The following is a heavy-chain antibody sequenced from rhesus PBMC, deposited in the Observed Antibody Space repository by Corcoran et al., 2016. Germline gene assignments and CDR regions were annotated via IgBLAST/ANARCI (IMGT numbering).Heavy chain of an antibody. V-gene: IGHV3S5*01. J-gene: IGHJ4*01. CDR1: GFTFSSYG. Sequence: EVQLVESGGGLVQPGGSLRLSCAASGFTFSSYGMSWVRQAPGKGLVWVSYISNGGGSTYYADSVKGRFTISRDNSKNTLSLQMNSLRAEDTAVYYCAKFHRGYFDYWGQGVLVTVSS. CDR3: AKFHRGYFDY. CDR2: ISNGGGST.